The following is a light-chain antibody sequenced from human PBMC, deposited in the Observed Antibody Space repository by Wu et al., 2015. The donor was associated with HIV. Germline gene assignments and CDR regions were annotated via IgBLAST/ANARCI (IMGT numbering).Light chain of an antibody. CDR1: QSFSNY. V-gene: IGKV3-11*01. J-gene: IGKJ2*01. CDR2: DAS. Sequence: EIVLTQSPATLSLSPGERATLSCRASQSFSNYLAWYQQKPGQAPRLLIYDASNRATGVPARFSGSGSGTDFTLTISSLQSEDLAIYYCQQYNYWLYSFGRGPSWRSN. CDR3: QQYNYWLYS.